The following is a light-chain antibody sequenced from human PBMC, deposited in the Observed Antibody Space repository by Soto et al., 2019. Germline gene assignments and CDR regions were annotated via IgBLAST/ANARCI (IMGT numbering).Light chain of an antibody. V-gene: IGLV2-14*01. J-gene: IGLJ3*02. Sequence: QSALTQPASVSGSPGQSITISCTGTSSDIGGYNYVSWYQQHPGKAPKLMIYEVSNRPSGVYNRFSGSKSGNTASLTISGLQAEDEAYYYCSSFTSSSTRVFGGGTKVTVL. CDR1: SSDIGGYNY. CDR2: EVS. CDR3: SSFTSSSTRV.